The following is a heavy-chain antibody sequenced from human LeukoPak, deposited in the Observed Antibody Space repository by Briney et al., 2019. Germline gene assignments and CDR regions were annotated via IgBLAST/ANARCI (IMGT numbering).Heavy chain of an antibody. V-gene: IGHV3-30*02. CDR2: IRYDGDNPGSNK. CDR1: GFTFKTYG. J-gene: IGHJ4*02. CDR3: ARPTYSNYGLKFQYYFEF. D-gene: IGHD4-11*01. Sequence: PGGSLRLSCVASGFTFKTYGMHWVRQAPGKGLEWVAFIRYDGDNPGSNKYYGDFVEGRFTISRDNSEKTLYLQMNNLRPEDTAIYYCARPTYSNYGLKFQYYFEFWGQGTLVTVSS.